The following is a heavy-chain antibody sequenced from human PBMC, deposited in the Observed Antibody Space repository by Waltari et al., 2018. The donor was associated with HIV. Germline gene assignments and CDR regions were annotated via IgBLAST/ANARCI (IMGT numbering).Heavy chain of an antibody. D-gene: IGHD1-26*01. J-gene: IGHJ2*01. CDR1: VGSIKNPAYY. V-gene: IGHV4-39*02. CDR3: SRLILGTTSRYFAA. Sequence: QVQLQESGPGLVKPSETLSLVCSVSVGSIKNPAYYWAWIRQPPGKGFEWIGTIYSAGSNSENTSYSSTLQSRITIAADTSKNHFSLRLASVTAADTAVYFCSRLILGTTSRYFAAWGRGTLVTVSS. CDR2: IYSAGSNSENT.